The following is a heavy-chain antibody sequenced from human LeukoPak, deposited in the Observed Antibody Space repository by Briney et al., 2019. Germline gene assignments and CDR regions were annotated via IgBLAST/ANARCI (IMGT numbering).Heavy chain of an antibody. CDR2: ISSSSSYI. CDR1: GFTFSSYS. Sequence: KPGGSLRLSCAASGFTFSSYSMNWVRQAPGKGLEWVSSISSSSSYIYYADSVKGRFTISRDNAKNSLYLQMNSLRAEDTAVYYCARLYSSWYRAFDIWGQGTMVTVSS. J-gene: IGHJ3*02. D-gene: IGHD6-13*01. CDR3: ARLYSSWYRAFDI. V-gene: IGHV3-21*01.